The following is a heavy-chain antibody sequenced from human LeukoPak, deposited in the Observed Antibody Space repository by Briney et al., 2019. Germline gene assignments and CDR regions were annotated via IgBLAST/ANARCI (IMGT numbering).Heavy chain of an antibody. V-gene: IGHV1-18*01. CDR3: ARVLGYCGGGSCYSIDY. J-gene: IGHJ4*02. CDR1: GYTFTSYG. D-gene: IGHD2-15*01. CDR2: ISAYNGNT. Sequence: ASVRVSCKASGYTFTSYGISWVRQAPGQGLEWMGWISAYNGNTNYAPKLQGRVTMTTDTSTSTAYMELRSLRSDDTAVYYCARVLGYCGGGSCYSIDYWGQGTLVTVSS.